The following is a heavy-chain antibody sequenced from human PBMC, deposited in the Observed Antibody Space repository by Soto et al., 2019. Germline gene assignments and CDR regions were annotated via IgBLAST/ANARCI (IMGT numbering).Heavy chain of an antibody. CDR1: GYTFSGYY. D-gene: IGHD3-16*01. V-gene: IGHV1-8*02. Sequence: ASVKVSCKASGYTFSGYYIHWLRQATGQGLEWMGWMNPGSGDTGYAQKFQGRVTMTRDISTATAYMELSSLRSDDTATYYCARMATFGSLNWFDPWGQGTLVTVSS. J-gene: IGHJ5*02. CDR3: ARMATFGSLNWFDP. CDR2: MNPGSGDT.